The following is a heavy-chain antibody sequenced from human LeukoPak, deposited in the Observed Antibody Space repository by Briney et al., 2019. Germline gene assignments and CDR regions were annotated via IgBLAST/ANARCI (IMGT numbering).Heavy chain of an antibody. J-gene: IGHJ4*02. Sequence: ASVKVSCKASGYTFTGYYMHWVRQAPGQGLEWMGWINPNSGGTNYAQKFQGRVTMTRDTSISTAYMELSRLRSDDTAVYYCARVVVPAAIRSHFDYWGQGTLVTVSS. CDR3: ARVVVPAAIRSHFDY. CDR2: INPNSGGT. D-gene: IGHD2-2*02. V-gene: IGHV1-2*02. CDR1: GYTFTGYY.